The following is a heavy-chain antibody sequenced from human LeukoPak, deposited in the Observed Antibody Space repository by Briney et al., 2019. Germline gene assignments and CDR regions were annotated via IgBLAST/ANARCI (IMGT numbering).Heavy chain of an antibody. CDR3: ARVHSFNWFDP. CDR1: GGSFSGYY. D-gene: IGHD2-15*01. Sequence: PSETLSLTCAVYGGSFSGYYWSWIRQPPGKGLEWIGEINHSGSTNYNPSLKSRVTISVDTSKNQFSLKLSSVTAADTAVYYCARVHSFNWFDPWGQGTLVIVSS. CDR2: INHSGST. V-gene: IGHV4-34*01. J-gene: IGHJ5*02.